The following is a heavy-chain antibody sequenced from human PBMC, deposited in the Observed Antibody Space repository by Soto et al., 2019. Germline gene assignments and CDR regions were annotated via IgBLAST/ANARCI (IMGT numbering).Heavy chain of an antibody. CDR3: ASQKTVIRGPLSSNWFDP. CDR1: GYIFATYW. V-gene: IGHV5-51*01. CDR2: IYPGDSDT. Sequence: GESLKISCKASGYIFATYWIGWVRQMPGKGLEWMGVIYPGDSDTRYSPSFQGRVTISADKSISTAFLQWSSLRASDTAMYYCASQKTVIRGPLSSNWFDPWGQGALVTVSS. J-gene: IGHJ5*02. D-gene: IGHD1-1*01.